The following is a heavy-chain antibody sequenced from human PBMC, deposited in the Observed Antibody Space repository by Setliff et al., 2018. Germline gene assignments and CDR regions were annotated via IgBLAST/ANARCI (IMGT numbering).Heavy chain of an antibody. J-gene: IGHJ5*02. CDR3: ARDNTILGATDH. V-gene: IGHV4-61*02. D-gene: IGHD1-26*01. CDR2: LHTSGST. CDR1: GGSLNSGSYY. Sequence: SETLSLTCAVSGGSLNSGSYYWSRIRQSTERGLEWLGRLHTSGSTTYNPALNSRVTLSVDTSTNQFSLRLTSLTAADTAVYFCARDNTILGATDHWGQGTLVTVSS.